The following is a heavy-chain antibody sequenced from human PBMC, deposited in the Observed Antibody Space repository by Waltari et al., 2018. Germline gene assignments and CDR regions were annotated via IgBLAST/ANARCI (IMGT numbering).Heavy chain of an antibody. CDR3: AREKHRDGYNSYYFDY. D-gene: IGHD5-12*01. V-gene: IGHV4-59*01. CDR1: GGSISSYY. CDR2: IYYSGST. Sequence: QVQLQESGPGLVKPSETLSLTCTVSGGSISSYYWSWIRQPPGKGLEWIGYIYYSGSTNYNPSLKSRVTISVDTSKNQFSLKLSSVTAADTAVYYCAREKHRDGYNSYYFDYWGQGTLVTVSS. J-gene: IGHJ4*02.